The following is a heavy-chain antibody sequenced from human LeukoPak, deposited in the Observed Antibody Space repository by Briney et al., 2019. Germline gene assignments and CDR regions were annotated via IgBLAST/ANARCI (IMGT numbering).Heavy chain of an antibody. V-gene: IGHV1-8*01. CDR2: MNPNSGNT. D-gene: IGHD3-16*01. CDR3: ASGVWGIDYYFDY. CDR1: GYTFTSYD. J-gene: IGHJ4*02. Sequence: GASVKVSCKAPGYTFTSYDINWVRQATGQGLEWMGWMNPNSGNTGYAQKFQGRVTMTRNTSISTAYMELSSLRSEDTAVYYCASGVWGIDYYFDYWGQGTLVTVSS.